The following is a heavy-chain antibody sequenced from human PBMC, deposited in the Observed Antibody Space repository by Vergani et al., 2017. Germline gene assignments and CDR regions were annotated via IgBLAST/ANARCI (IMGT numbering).Heavy chain of an antibody. J-gene: IGHJ6*03. CDR1: GFTFTNFA. CDR3: AKVSTQLVRFYYYYMDV. V-gene: IGHV3-23*01. Sequence: EVQLLESGGNLVQPGGSLRLSCAASGFTFTNFAMTWVRQAPGEGLEWVSGISGSGGFTYYADSVKGRFTISRDNSKNTMFLQMNNLRAEDTAVYYCAKVSTQLVRFYYYYMDVWGKGTTVTVSS. CDR2: ISGSGGFT. D-gene: IGHD6-6*01.